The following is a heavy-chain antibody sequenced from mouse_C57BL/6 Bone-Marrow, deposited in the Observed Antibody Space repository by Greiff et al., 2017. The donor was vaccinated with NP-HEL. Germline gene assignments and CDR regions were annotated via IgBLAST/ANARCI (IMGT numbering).Heavy chain of an antibody. D-gene: IGHD1-1*01. CDR1: GYTFTSYW. J-gene: IGHJ4*01. CDR3: ARSSYYGSSYDAMDY. CDR2: IDPSDSET. Sequence: QVQLQQSGAELVRPGASVKLSRKASGYTFTSYWMHWVKQRPIQGLEWIGNIDPSDSETHYNQKFKDKATLTVDKSSSTAYMQLSSLTSEDSAVYYCARSSYYGSSYDAMDYWGQGTSVTVSS. V-gene: IGHV1-52*01.